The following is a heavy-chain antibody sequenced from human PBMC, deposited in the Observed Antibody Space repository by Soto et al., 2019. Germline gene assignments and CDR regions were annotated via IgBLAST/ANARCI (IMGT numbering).Heavy chain of an antibody. J-gene: IGHJ3*02. CDR3: ARDPSGLEMTFDI. Sequence: PSETLSLTCTVSGGSISSGGYYWSWIRQHPGKGLEWIGYIYYSGSTYYNLSLKSRVTISVDTSKNQFSLKLSSVTAADTAVYYCARDPSGLEMTFDIWGQGTMVTV. V-gene: IGHV4-31*03. D-gene: IGHD1-1*01. CDR2: IYYSGST. CDR1: GGSISSGGYY.